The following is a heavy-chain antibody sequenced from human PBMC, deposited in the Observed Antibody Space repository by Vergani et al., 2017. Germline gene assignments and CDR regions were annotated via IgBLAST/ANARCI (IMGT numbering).Heavy chain of an antibody. CDR1: GFTFSSYG. D-gene: IGHD2-15*01. V-gene: IGHV3-30*18. CDR3: AKDVVDIVVVVAATTYYYGMDV. Sequence: VQLVESGGGLVKPGRSLRLSCAASGFTFSSYGMHWVRQAPGKGLEWVAVISYDGSNKYYADSVKGRFTISRDNSKNTLYLQMNSLRAEDTAVYYCAKDVVDIVVVVAATTYYYGMDVWGQGTTVTVSS. J-gene: IGHJ6*02. CDR2: ISYDGSNK.